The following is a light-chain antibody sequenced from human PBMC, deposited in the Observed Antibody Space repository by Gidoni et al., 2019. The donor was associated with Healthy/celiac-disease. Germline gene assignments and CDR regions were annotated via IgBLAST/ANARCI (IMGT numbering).Light chain of an antibody. CDR1: QSISSY. J-gene: IGKJ2*01. V-gene: IGKV1-39*01. Sequence: DIQMTQSPSSLSASVGDRVTITCRASQSISSYLNWYQQKPGKAPKLLIYAASSLQSGVPSRFSGSGSGTDFTLTISSLQPEDCATYYCQQSYSTPPGYTFGQXTKLEIK. CDR3: QQSYSTPPGYT. CDR2: AAS.